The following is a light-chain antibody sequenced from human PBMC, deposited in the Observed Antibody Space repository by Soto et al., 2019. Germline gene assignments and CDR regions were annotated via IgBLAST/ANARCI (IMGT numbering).Light chain of an antibody. CDR1: SSDVGGYNY. CDR2: EVT. CDR3: SSYAGSDTYV. Sequence: QSALTQPPSASGSPGQSVTISCTGTSSDVGGYNYVSWYQYHPGKAPKLMIYEVTRRPSGVPDRFSGSKSGNTASLTVSGLQAEDEADYYCSSYAGSDTYVFGSGTKVPVL. J-gene: IGLJ1*01. V-gene: IGLV2-8*01.